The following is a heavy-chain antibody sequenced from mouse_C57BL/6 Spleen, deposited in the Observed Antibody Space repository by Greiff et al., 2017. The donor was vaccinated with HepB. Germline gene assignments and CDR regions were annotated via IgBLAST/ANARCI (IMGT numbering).Heavy chain of an antibody. CDR3: ATVVARYYYAMDY. Sequence: VQLQQSGPELVKPGASVKIPCKASGYTFTDYNMDWVKQSHGKSLEWIGDINPNNGGTIYHQKFKGKATLTVDKSSSTAYMELRSLTSEDTAVYYCATVVARYYYAMDYWGQGTSVTVSS. V-gene: IGHV1-18*01. CDR2: INPNNGGT. J-gene: IGHJ4*01. CDR1: GYTFTDYN. D-gene: IGHD1-1*01.